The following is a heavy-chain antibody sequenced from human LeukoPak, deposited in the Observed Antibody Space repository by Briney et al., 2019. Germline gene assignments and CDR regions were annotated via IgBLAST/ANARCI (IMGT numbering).Heavy chain of an antibody. V-gene: IGHV3-74*01. CDR1: GFTFSSSM. CDR3: AMGFTPFDN. Sequence: GGSLRLSCAASGFTFSSSMMHWVRQAPGKGLVWVSRIYGDGSPTTYADSVRGRFTISRDNAKNTLYLQMNSLRSEDTAIYYCAMGFTPFDNWGRGTLVTVSS. J-gene: IGHJ4*02. D-gene: IGHD3-16*01. CDR2: IYGDGSPT.